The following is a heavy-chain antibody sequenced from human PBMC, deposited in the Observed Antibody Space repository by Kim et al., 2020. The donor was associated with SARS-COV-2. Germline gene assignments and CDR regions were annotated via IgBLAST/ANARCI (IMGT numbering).Heavy chain of an antibody. Sequence: GGSLRLSCAASGFTFSSYWMSWVRQAPGKGLEWVANIKQDGSEKYYVDSVKGRFTISRDNAKNSLYLQMNSLRAEDTAVYYCVPDGAYYYYGMDVWGQGTTVTVSS. CDR2: IKQDGSEK. V-gene: IGHV3-7*01. J-gene: IGHJ6*02. CDR3: VPDGAYYYYGMDV. CDR1: GFTFSSYW.